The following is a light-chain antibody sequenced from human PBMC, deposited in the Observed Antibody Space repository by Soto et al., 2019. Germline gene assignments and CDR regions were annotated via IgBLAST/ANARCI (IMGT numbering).Light chain of an antibody. CDR3: QQYKNWPGYT. J-gene: IGKJ2*01. Sequence: EIEMTQSPATLSLSPGEGATLSCRTSQSVGYSLAWYQQKPGLAPRLLIYGASTRVPGIPDRFSGSGSGTEFTLTISSLQSEDFAVYYCQQYKNWPGYTFGQGTKLEIK. CDR1: QSVGYS. V-gene: IGKV3-15*01. CDR2: GAS.